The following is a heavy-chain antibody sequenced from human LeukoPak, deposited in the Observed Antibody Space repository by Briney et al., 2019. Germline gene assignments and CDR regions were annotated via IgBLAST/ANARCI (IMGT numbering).Heavy chain of an antibody. CDR2: IKSDGST. V-gene: IGHV3-74*01. D-gene: IGHD3-10*01. J-gene: IGHJ5*01. CDR3: TRAITYFYGSVTYDWFDS. Sequence: QPGGSLRLSCAASGFTFSSYWMHWVRHTPGKGLMWVARIKSDGSTIYADSVQGRFIISRDNAKNMVYLQMNSLRADDTAIYYCTRAITYFYGSVTYDWFDSWGQGTRVTVSS. CDR1: GFTFSSYW.